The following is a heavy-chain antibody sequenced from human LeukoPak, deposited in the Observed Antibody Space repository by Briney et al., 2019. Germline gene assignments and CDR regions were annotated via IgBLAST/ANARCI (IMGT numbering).Heavy chain of an antibody. Sequence: GGSLRLSCAASGFTFSSYAMSWVRQAPGKGLECVSAISGSGGSTYFADSVRGRFTISRENSKKTLYLQMNSLRAEDTAVYYCAKEYSSSWYVYFQHWGQGTLVTVSS. CDR2: ISGSGGST. CDR3: AKEYSSSWYVYFQH. D-gene: IGHD6-13*01. CDR1: GFTFSSYA. J-gene: IGHJ1*01. V-gene: IGHV3-23*01.